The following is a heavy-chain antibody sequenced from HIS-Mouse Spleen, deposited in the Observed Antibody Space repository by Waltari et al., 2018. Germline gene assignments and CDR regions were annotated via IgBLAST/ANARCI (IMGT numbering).Heavy chain of an antibody. Sequence: QLQLQESGPGLVKPSETLSLTCPVSGGSISSSSYYWGWLRQPPGKGLEWIGRIYYSGSTYYNPSLKSRVTISVDTSKNQFSLKLSSVTAADTAVYYCARAPYSSSWYQAFDIWGQGTMVTVSS. D-gene: IGHD6-13*01. CDR2: IYYSGST. V-gene: IGHV4-39*07. CDR3: ARAPYSSSWYQAFDI. J-gene: IGHJ3*02. CDR1: GGSISSSSYY.